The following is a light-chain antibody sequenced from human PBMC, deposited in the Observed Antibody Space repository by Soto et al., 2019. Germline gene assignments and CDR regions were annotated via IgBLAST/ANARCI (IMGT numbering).Light chain of an antibody. CDR1: QSIFYSSYNKSC. J-gene: IGKJ3*01. V-gene: IGKV4-1*01. CDR2: WAS. Sequence: DNVMTQSPDSLSVSLGERATIKCKSSQSIFYSSYNKSCLAWYQQKSGQSPKLLISWASSRQSGVPDRFSGSGSGTDFTLTISSLQAEDVEVYYCQQFYSAPFTFGPGSKVDIK. CDR3: QQFYSAPFT.